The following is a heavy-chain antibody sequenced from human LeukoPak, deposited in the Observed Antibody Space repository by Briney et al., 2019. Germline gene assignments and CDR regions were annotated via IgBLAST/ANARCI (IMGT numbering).Heavy chain of an antibody. J-gene: IGHJ4*02. V-gene: IGHV3-21*01. CDR3: ARAPAREYQLLLGY. CDR1: GFTFSSYS. D-gene: IGHD2-2*01. CDR2: ISGRSSYI. Sequence: GGSLRLSCVASGFTFSSYSMNWVRQAPGKGLEWVSSISGRSSYIYYADSVKGRFTISRDNTKNSLYLQMNSLRAEDTAVFYCARAPAREYQLLLGYWGQGTLVTVSS.